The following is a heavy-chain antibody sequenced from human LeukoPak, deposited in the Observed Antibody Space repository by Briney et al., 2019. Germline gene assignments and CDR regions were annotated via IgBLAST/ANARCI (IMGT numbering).Heavy chain of an antibody. CDR2: IIPIFNTA. D-gene: IGHD1-26*01. Sequence: SVKVSCKASGGTFSSYAISWVRQAPGQGLEWMGGIIPIFNTANYAQKFQGKVTITADVSTSTAYMELSSLKSEDTAVYYCAGVGATTSTEFDPWGQGTLVTVSS. V-gene: IGHV1-69*13. CDR3: AGVGATTSTEFDP. J-gene: IGHJ5*02. CDR1: GGTFSSYA.